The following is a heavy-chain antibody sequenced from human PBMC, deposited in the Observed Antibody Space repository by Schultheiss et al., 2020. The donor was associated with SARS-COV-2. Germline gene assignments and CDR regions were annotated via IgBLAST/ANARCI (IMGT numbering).Heavy chain of an antibody. CDR2: IYYSGST. CDR3: ARARLSGGSSDGMDV. Sequence: SETLSLTCAVYGGSFSGYYWSWIRQPPGKGLEWIGYIYYSGSTNYNPSLKSRVTISVDTSKNQFSLKLSSVTAADTAVYYCARARLSGGSSDGMDVWGQGTTVTVSS. J-gene: IGHJ6*02. D-gene: IGHD2-15*01. CDR1: GGSFSGYY. V-gene: IGHV4-59*01.